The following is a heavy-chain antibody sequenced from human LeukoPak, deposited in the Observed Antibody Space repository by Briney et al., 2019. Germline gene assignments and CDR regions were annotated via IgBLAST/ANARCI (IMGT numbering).Heavy chain of an antibody. CDR1: GGSISNYY. CDR3: AGQRTGYSPFDY. CDR2: IYYSVST. V-gene: IGHV4-59*01. J-gene: IGHJ4*02. Sequence: SETLSLTCTVSGGSISNYYWSWIRQPPGKGLEWIGYIYYSVSTNYNPSLKSRVTISVDTSKNQFSLKLSSVTAADTAVYYCAGQRTGYSPFDYWGQGTLVTVSS. D-gene: IGHD3-9*01.